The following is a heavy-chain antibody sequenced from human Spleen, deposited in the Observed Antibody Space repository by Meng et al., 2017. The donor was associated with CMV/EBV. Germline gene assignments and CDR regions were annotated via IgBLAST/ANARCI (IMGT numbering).Heavy chain of an antibody. D-gene: IGHD2-2*01. Sequence: FSSYGMNWVRQAPGKGLEWVAFIRYDGSNKYYADSVKGRFTISRDNSKNTLYLQMNSLRAEDTAVYYCAKDWGGYCSSTSCSNWFDPWGQGTLVTVSS. CDR1: FSSYG. CDR3: AKDWGGYCSSTSCSNWFDP. CDR2: IRYDGSNK. V-gene: IGHV3-30*02. J-gene: IGHJ5*02.